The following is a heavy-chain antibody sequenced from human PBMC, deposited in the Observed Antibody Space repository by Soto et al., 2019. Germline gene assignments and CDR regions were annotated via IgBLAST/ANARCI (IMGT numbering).Heavy chain of an antibody. Sequence: GGSLRLSCAASGFTFSNYWMDWVRQAPGKGLEWVANIKQDGSAIYYVDSVKGRFTISRDNAKNSLYLQMNSLRAEDTAVYYCASALAAGDFWGQGTLVTVSS. J-gene: IGHJ4*02. CDR3: ASALAAGDF. V-gene: IGHV3-7*01. CDR1: GFTFSNYW. CDR2: IKQDGSAI. D-gene: IGHD6-13*01.